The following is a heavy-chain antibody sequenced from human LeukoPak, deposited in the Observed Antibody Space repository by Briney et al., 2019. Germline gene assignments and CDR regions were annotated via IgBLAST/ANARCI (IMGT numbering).Heavy chain of an antibody. CDR2: IKEDGSEK. D-gene: IGHD3-10*01. Sequence: GGSLRLSCAASGFTFSSYWMSWVRQAPGKGLEWVANIKEDGSEKYYVDSVKGRFTISRDNAKNSLYLQMNSLRAEDTAVYYCARAIRGVIGYWFDPWGQGTLVTVSS. CDR1: GFTFSSYW. J-gene: IGHJ5*02. CDR3: ARAIRGVIGYWFDP. V-gene: IGHV3-7*01.